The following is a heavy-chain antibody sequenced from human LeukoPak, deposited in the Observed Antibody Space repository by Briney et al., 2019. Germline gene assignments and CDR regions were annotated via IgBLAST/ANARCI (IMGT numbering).Heavy chain of an antibody. CDR2: IIPIFGTA. CDR3: ARPLWFGELWDAFDI. V-gene: IGHV1-69*06. D-gene: IGHD3-10*01. J-gene: IGHJ3*02. Sequence: ASVKVSCKASGGTFNNYTISWVQQAPGQGLEWMGGIIPIFGTANYAQKFQGRVTITADKSTSTVYMDLSRLRSDDTAVYYCARPLWFGELWDAFDIWGQGTMVTVSS. CDR1: GGTFNNYT.